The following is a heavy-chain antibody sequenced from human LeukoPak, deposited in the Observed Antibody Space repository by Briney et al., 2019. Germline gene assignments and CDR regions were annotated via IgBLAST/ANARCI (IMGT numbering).Heavy chain of an antibody. CDR1: GGSISSGSYY. Sequence: PSETLSLTCTVSGGSISSGSYYWSWIRQPAGKGLEWIGRIYTSGSTNYNPSLKSRVTMSVDTSRNQFSLKLNSVTAADTAVYYCARSGNSGFWSGYGHWGQGFLVTVSS. J-gene: IGHJ4*02. V-gene: IGHV4-61*02. CDR3: ARSGNSGFWSGYGH. CDR2: IYTSGST. D-gene: IGHD3-3*01.